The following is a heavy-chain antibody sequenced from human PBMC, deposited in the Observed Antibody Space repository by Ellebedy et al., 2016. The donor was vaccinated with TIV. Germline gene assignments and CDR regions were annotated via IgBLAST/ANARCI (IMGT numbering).Heavy chain of an antibody. J-gene: IGHJ4*02. V-gene: IGHV5-51*01. D-gene: IGHD1-1*01. CDR1: GYTFTTYW. CDR2: IYPTDSDT. CDR3: ARPSDWNDGYFHY. Sequence: KVSCKASGYTFTTYWIGWVRQLPGKGLEWMGIIYPTDSDTRYSPSFQGQVTISADKSISTAYLQWNSLKASDTAMFYCARPSDWNDGYFHYWGQGTLVTVSS.